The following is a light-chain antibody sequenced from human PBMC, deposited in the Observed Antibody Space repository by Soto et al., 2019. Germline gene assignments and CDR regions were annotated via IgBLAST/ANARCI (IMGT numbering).Light chain of an antibody. CDR3: QQYNNWPPIT. CDR2: DTS. V-gene: IGKV3-15*01. CDR1: QSVSIH. Sequence: ETVVTQSRGTLSVSLGERATISCRXSQSVSIHLAWYQKKPGQAPRLLIYDTSTRATGIPARFSGSGSGTEFTLTISSLQSEDFAVYYGQQYNNWPPITFGQGTRLEIK. J-gene: IGKJ5*01.